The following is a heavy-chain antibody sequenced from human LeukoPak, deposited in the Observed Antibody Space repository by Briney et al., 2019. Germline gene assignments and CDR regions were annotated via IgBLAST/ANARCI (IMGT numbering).Heavy chain of an antibody. CDR1: GYTFTSYG. V-gene: IGHV7-4-1*02. CDR2: INTNTGNP. J-gene: IGHJ4*02. D-gene: IGHD5-24*01. Sequence: EASVKVSCKASGYTFTSYGISWVRQAPGQGLEWMGWINTNTGNPTYAQGFTGRFVFSLDTSVSTAYLQISSLKAEDTAVYYCAREVEMATIRGLDYWGQGTLVTVSS. CDR3: AREVEMATIRGLDY.